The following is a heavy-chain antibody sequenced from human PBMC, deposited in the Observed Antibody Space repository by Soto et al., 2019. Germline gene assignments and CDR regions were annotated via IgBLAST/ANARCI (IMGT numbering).Heavy chain of an antibody. CDR3: ARDDWTPYYYYGMDV. J-gene: IGHJ6*02. V-gene: IGHV3-30-3*01. D-gene: IGHD3-9*01. Sequence: LRLSCAASGFTFSSYAMHWVRQAPGKGLEWVAVISYDGSNKYYADSVKGRFTISRDNSKNTLYLQMNSLRAEDTAVYYCARDDWTPYYYYGMDVWGQGTTVTVSS. CDR2: ISYDGSNK. CDR1: GFTFSSYA.